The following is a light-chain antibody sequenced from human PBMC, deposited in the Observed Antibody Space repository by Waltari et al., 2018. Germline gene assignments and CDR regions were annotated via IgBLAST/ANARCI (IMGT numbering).Light chain of an antibody. CDR3: QHYLRLPAT. J-gene: IGKJ1*01. V-gene: IGKV3-20*01. Sequence: EIVLTQSPGTLSLSPGERVTLSCRASKSVTRTLAWYQQKPGQAPRLLIYGASNRATGIPDRFSGSGSGTDFSLTISRLEPEDFAVYYCQHYLRLPATFGQGTKVEIK. CDR2: GAS. CDR1: KSVTRT.